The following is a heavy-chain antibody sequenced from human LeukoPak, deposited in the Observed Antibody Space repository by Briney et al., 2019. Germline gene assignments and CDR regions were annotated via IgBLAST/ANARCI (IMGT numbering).Heavy chain of an antibody. Sequence: GGSLRLSCAASGFTFSSYGMHWVRQAPGKGLEWVAFIRYDGSNKYYADSVKGRFTISRDNAKNSLYLQMNSLRAEDTAVYYCARGEVRGRYFDWLSGAGFYWGQGTLVTVSS. CDR1: GFTFSSYG. D-gene: IGHD3-9*01. J-gene: IGHJ4*02. CDR3: ARGEVRGRYFDWLSGAGFY. V-gene: IGHV3-30*02. CDR2: IRYDGSNK.